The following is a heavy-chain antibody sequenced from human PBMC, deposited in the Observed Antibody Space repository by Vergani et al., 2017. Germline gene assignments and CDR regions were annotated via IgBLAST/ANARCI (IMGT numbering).Heavy chain of an antibody. Sequence: QVQLVQSGAEVKKPGASVKVSCKASGYTFTSYGISWVRQAPGQGLEWIGRISAYNGNTNYAQKLQGRVTRTTDTATSTAYMELRSLRSDDTAVYYCARDYDYIWGSYLSVGVTFDPWGQGTLVTVSS. CDR1: GYTFTSYG. CDR3: ARDYDYIWGSYLSVGVTFDP. D-gene: IGHD3-16*02. V-gene: IGHV1-18*01. J-gene: IGHJ5*02. CDR2: ISAYNGNT.